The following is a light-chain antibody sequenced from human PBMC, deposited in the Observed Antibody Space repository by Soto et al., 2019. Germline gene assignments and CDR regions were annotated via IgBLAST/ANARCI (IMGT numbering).Light chain of an antibody. J-gene: IGLJ1*01. CDR2: EVS. CDR1: SSDVGGYNY. CDR3: CSFADFTYV. Sequence: QSVLTQPASVSGSPGQSITISCTGTSSDVGGYNYVSWYQQHPGKAPKLMIYEVSNRPSGVSNRFSGSKSGNTASLTISGLQAEDEDDYYCCSFADFTYVFGTGTKVTVL. V-gene: IGLV2-14*01.